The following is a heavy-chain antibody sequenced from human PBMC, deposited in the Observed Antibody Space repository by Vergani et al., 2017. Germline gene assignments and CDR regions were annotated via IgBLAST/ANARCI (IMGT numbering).Heavy chain of an antibody. D-gene: IGHD2-2*01. Sequence: QFQLVQSGAEVKKPGASVKVSCKASGYTFTSYGISWVRQAPGQGLEWMGWISAYNGNTNYAQKLQGRVTMTTDTSTSTAYMELRSLRSDDTAVYYCGRDPDIVVVPSAPYYYYYYGMDGWGQGTTVTGSS. CDR2: ISAYNGNT. CDR1: GYTFTSYG. CDR3: GRDPDIVVVPSAPYYYYYYGMDG. V-gene: IGHV1-18*04. J-gene: IGHJ6*02.